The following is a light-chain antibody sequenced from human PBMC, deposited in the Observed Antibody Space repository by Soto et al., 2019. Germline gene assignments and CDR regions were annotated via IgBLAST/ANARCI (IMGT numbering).Light chain of an antibody. V-gene: IGKV3-20*01. J-gene: IGKJ1*01. CDR2: GAS. CDR1: QSVSSSY. Sequence: EIVLTQSPGTLSLSPGERASLSCRASQSVSSSYLAWCQQKPGQAPRLLIYGASSRATGIPDRFSGSGSGTEFTLTISRLELEDFAVYYCQQYAGSPPRTFGQGTKVEIK. CDR3: QQYAGSPPRT.